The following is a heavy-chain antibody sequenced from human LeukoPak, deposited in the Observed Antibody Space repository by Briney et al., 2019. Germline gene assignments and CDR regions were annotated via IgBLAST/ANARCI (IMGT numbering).Heavy chain of an antibody. Sequence: PGGSLRLSCAASGFTFSTYAMSWARQAPGKGLEWVSGISGSGVTTYYADSVKGRFTISRDNSKKTVYLQMNSLRAEDTAVYYCARDYAGDYWGQGTLVTVSS. V-gene: IGHV3-23*01. J-gene: IGHJ4*02. CDR1: GFTFSTYA. D-gene: IGHD3-16*01. CDR3: ARDYAGDY. CDR2: ISGSGVTT.